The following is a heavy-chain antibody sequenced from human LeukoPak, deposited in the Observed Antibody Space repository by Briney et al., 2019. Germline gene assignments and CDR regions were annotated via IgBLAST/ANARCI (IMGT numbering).Heavy chain of an antibody. V-gene: IGHV1-8*01. CDR1: GYTFTNSD. D-gene: IGHD3-22*01. CDR3: AGGYYDNRGYYFDF. J-gene: IGHJ4*02. CDR2: MNPNSGNT. Sequence: ASVKVSCKASGYTFTNSDINWVRQATGQGLEWMGWMNPNSGNTGYAQKFQGRVTMTKNTPISTAYMELSSLRSEDTAVYYCAGGYYDNRGYYFDFWGQGTLVTVSS.